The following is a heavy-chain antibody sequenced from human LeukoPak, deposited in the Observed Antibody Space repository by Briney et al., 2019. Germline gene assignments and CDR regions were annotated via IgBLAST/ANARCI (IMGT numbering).Heavy chain of an antibody. CDR3: ARGRREYSGSYYADS. J-gene: IGHJ5*01. D-gene: IGHD3-10*01. CDR1: GYTFTSYD. Sequence: GASVKVSCKASGYTFTSYDVNWVRQATGQGLEWMGWMNPNSGNTVNAQKFLGRVTMTWNTSTSTAYMALSRLRSADTAAYYCARGRREYSGSYYADSWGQGTLVTVSS. V-gene: IGHV1-8*02. CDR2: MNPNSGNT.